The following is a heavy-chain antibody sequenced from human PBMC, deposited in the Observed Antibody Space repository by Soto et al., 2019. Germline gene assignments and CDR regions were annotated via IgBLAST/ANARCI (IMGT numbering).Heavy chain of an antibody. CDR1: GYTFTGYY. D-gene: IGHD2-15*01. V-gene: IGHV1-2*02. Sequence: QVQLTQSGAEVKKPGASVKVSCKASGYTFTGYYMHWVRQAPGQGLEWMGWINPNSGGTNYAQKFQGRVTMTRDTSISTAYMELSRLRSDDTAVYYCAREVGYCSGGSCGYYYGMDVWGQGTTVTVSS. CDR2: INPNSGGT. CDR3: AREVGYCSGGSCGYYYGMDV. J-gene: IGHJ6*02.